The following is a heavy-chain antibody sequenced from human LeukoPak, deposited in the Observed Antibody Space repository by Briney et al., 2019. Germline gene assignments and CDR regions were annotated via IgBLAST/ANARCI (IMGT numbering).Heavy chain of an antibody. CDR2: ITNDGSRT. CDR3: ARDLGGPVY. D-gene: IGHD3-16*01. CDR1: AFTFSEYW. J-gene: IGHJ4*02. V-gene: IGHV3-74*03. Sequence: GGSLRLSCTASAFTFSEYWMHWVRQAPGKGLVWVSRITNDGSRTMYADSVKGRFTISRDNAKNTLYLQMDSLRAEDTAVYYCARDLGGPVYWGQGTLVTVSS.